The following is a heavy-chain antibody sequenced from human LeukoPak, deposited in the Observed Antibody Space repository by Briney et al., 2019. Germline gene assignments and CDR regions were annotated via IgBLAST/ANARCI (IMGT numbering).Heavy chain of an antibody. Sequence: GESLQISCAASGFTFGSYAMNWVRQAPGKGLEWVSAVSGSGESIYYEDSVKGRFTISRDNSKNTLYLQMNSLRAEDTAVYYCAKSQPSAISWFDPWGQGTLVTVSS. D-gene: IGHD2-2*02. J-gene: IGHJ5*02. CDR2: VSGSGESI. CDR1: GFTFGSYA. CDR3: AKSQPSAISWFDP. V-gene: IGHV3-23*01.